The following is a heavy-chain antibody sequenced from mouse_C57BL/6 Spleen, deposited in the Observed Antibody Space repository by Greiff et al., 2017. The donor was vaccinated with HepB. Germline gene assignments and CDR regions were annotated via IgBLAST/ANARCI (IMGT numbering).Heavy chain of an antibody. D-gene: IGHD4-1*01. CDR3: ARERTGTGWYFDV. CDR2: IYPGDGDT. CDR1: GYAFSSSW. Sequence: VKLQQSGPELVKPGASVKISCKASGYAFSSSWMNWVKQRPGKGLEWIGRIYPGDGDTNYNGKFKGKATLTADKSSSTAYMQLSSLTSEDSAVYFCARERTGTGWYFDVWGTGTTVTVSS. J-gene: IGHJ1*03. V-gene: IGHV1-82*01.